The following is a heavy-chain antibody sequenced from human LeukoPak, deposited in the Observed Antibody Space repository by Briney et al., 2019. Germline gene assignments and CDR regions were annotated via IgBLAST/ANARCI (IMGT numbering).Heavy chain of an antibody. D-gene: IGHD2-2*01. CDR1: GFTFSSCA. J-gene: IGHJ4*02. Sequence: PGGSLRLSCAASGFTFSSCAMTWVRQAPGKGLDWVSGISIGGSTYYADSVKGRFTISRDNSKNTLYLQMSRLRAEDTAFYYCARGGTVPPQVWGQGTLVTVSS. CDR2: ISIGGST. V-gene: IGHV3-23*01. CDR3: ARGGTVPPQV.